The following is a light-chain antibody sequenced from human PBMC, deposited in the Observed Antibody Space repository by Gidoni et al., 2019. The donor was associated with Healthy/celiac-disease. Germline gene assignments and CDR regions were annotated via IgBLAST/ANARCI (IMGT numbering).Light chain of an antibody. CDR2: EGS. V-gene: IGLV2-23*01. CDR3: CSYAGSSTVG. J-gene: IGLJ2*01. CDR1: STDVGSYTL. Sequence: QSALTQPASVSGSPGQAIPISCTVTSTDVGSYTLVSWYQQHSGKSHKLMIYEGSKRPSGVSNRFSGSKSGNTASLTISGLQAEDEADYYCCSYAGSSTVGFGGGTKLTVL.